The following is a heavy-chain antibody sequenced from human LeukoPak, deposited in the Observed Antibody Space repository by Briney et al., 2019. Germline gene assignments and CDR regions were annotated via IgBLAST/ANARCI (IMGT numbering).Heavy chain of an antibody. CDR2: IYHSGST. V-gene: IGHV4-59*01. Sequence: SETLSLTCSVSGGSISSYYWSWIRQPPGKGLEWIGYIYHSGSTVYNPSLKSRVTLSLDTSKNQLSLKLTSVTAADTAVYYCARGAAATYWGQGTLVTVSS. CDR3: ARGAAATY. D-gene: IGHD6-13*01. CDR1: GGSISSYY. J-gene: IGHJ4*02.